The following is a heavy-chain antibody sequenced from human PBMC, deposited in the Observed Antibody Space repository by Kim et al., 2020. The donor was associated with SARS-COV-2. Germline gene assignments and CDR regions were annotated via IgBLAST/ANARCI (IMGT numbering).Heavy chain of an antibody. Sequence: VKGRFTISRDNSKNTLYLQMNSLRAEDTAVYYCARDTWAYSSWSSPYDYWGQGTLVTVSS. J-gene: IGHJ4*02. V-gene: IGHV3-30*01. CDR3: ARDTWAYSSWSSPYDY. D-gene: IGHD6-6*01.